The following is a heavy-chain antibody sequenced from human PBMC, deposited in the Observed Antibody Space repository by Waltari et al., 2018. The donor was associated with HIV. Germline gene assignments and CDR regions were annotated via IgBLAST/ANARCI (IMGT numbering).Heavy chain of an antibody. Sequence: QVQLQESGPGLVKPSETLSLTCTVSGGSISSYYWSWIRQPPGKGLEWIGYIYYSGSTNYNPSLKSRVTISVDTSKNQFSLKLSSVTAADTAVYYCARGPLPYYYDSSGYYYFDYWGQGTLVTVSS. J-gene: IGHJ4*02. D-gene: IGHD3-22*01. CDR1: GGSISSYY. CDR2: IYYSGST. CDR3: ARGPLPYYYDSSGYYYFDY. V-gene: IGHV4-59*01.